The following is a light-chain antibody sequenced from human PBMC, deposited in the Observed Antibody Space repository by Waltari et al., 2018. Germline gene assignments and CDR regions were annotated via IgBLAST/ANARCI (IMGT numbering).Light chain of an antibody. CDR1: QSVNSN. Sequence: EIVMTQSPATLSVSPGERATLSCRASQSVNSNLAWYQQQPGQAPRLLIHGASTRATGFPARFSGSGSGTEFTLTISSLQSEDFAVYYCQQYNDWLTFGGGTKVEIK. J-gene: IGKJ4*01. CDR3: QQYNDWLT. CDR2: GAS. V-gene: IGKV3-15*01.